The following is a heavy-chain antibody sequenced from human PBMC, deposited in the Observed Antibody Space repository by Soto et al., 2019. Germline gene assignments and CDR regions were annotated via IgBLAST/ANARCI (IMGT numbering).Heavy chain of an antibody. CDR1: GFTFSSYA. V-gene: IGHV3-30-3*01. CDR3: AREEGWELLTDYFDY. D-gene: IGHD1-26*01. J-gene: IGHJ4*02. CDR2: ISYDGSTK. Sequence: GGSLRLSCAASGFTFSSYALHWVRQAPGKGLEWVAVISYDGSTKYYADSVKGRFTISRDNSKNSLYLQMNSLRAEDTSVYFCAREEGWELLTDYFDYWGQGTLVTVSS.